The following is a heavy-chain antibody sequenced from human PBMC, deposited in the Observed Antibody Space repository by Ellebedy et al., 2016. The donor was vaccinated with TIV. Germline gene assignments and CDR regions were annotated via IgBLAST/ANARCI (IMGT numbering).Heavy chain of an antibody. CDR1: GASISSHY. D-gene: IGHD7-27*01. Sequence: SETLSLTCSVSGASISSHYWSWIRQPAGKGLEWIGRVYTGGTNIHNPSLNSRVAMSLDTSKNQFSMKLNSVTAADTAVYYCARALGNWHFDLWGRGALVTVSS. V-gene: IGHV4-4*07. CDR3: ARALGNWHFDL. J-gene: IGHJ2*01. CDR2: VYTGGTN.